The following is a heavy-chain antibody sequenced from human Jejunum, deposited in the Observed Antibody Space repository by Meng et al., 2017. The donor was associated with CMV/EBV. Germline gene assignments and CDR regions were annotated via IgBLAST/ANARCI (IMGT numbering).Heavy chain of an antibody. CDR1: GDTFIDYY. CDR2: RNPKSGDT. V-gene: IGHV1-2*02. J-gene: IGHJ4*02. CDR3: ARDTQAGGYFFDY. D-gene: IGHD6-25*01. Sequence: NAYGDTFIDYYMHGGRQDHGQGIEGRGWRNPKSGDTRYEERIHGRGALTRDTANNTIYMELSRLRADDTDVYFCARDTQAGGYFFDYWGQGTLVTVSS.